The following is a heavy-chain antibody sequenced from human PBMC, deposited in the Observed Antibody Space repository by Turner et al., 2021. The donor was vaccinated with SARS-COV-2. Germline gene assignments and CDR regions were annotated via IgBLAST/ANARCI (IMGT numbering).Heavy chain of an antibody. V-gene: IGHV4-59*01. J-gene: IGHJ5*02. CDR2: IYYNGRT. Sequence: QVQLQESGPGLVKPSETLSLTCTVSGGSISNYYWNWIRQPPGKGLEWIGYIYYNGRTNYKSSLKSRVTVSVDSENEFSLKLISVTATDTAVYYCARGSSVGAPLDWFGPWGQGLLVTVSP. CDR1: GGSISNYY. D-gene: IGHD2-2*01. CDR3: ARGSSVGAPLDWFGP.